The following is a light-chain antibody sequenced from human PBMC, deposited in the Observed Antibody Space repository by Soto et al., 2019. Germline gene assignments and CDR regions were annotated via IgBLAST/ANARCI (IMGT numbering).Light chain of an antibody. J-gene: IGKJ5*01. CDR3: QQYNNWLSIT. CDR1: QSVSSN. CDR2: GAS. Sequence: ILMAHSPATLSVSPVQRATLSCRPSQSVSSNLAWYQQKPGQAPRLLIYGASTRATGIPARFSGSGSGTEFTLTISSLQSEDFAVYYCQQYNNWLSITFGQGTRLEIK. V-gene: IGKV3D-15*01.